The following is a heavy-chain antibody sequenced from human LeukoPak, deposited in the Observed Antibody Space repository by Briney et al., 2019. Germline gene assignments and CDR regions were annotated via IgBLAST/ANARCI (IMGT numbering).Heavy chain of an antibody. CDR3: AKDGDSRGLTHFDY. V-gene: IGHV3-9*01. Sequence: GGSLRLSCAASGFTFDDYAMHWVRQAPGKGLEWVSGISWNSGSIGYADSVKGRFTISRDNAKNSLYLQMNSLRAVDTALYYCAKDGDSRGLTHFDYWGQGTLVTVST. CDR2: ISWNSGSI. D-gene: IGHD1-20*01. J-gene: IGHJ4*02. CDR1: GFTFDDYA.